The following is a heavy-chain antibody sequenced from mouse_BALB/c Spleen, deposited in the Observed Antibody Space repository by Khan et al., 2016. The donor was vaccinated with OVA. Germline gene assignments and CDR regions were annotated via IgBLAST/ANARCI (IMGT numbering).Heavy chain of an antibody. CDR2: IYYSGSI. D-gene: IGHD2-1*01. J-gene: IGHJ4*01. V-gene: IGHV3-1*02. CDR3: ARDGNYMDY. Sequence: EVQLQESGPDLVKPSQSLSLTCTVTGYSITSGYSWHWLRQFPGNKLEWMAYIYYSGSINYNPSLKSRISLTRDTSKNQLFLQLNSVTTEDTATYYCARDGNYMDYWGQGTSVTVSS. CDR1: GYSITSGYS.